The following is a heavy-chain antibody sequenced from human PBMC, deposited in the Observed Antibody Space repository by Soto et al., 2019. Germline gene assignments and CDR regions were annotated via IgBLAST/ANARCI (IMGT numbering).Heavy chain of an antibody. D-gene: IGHD3-9*01. CDR2: INPNSGGT. Sequence: GASVKVSCKASGYRFTGYYLHWVRQAPGQGLEWMGWINPNSGGTDYAQKFQNRVTMTRDTSISTAYMELSSLRSDDTAFYYCARDQERYFDWSPQQLIIPVFDSWGQGTLVTVSS. J-gene: IGHJ4*02. CDR3: ARDQERYFDWSPQQLIIPVFDS. CDR1: GYRFTGYY. V-gene: IGHV1-2*02.